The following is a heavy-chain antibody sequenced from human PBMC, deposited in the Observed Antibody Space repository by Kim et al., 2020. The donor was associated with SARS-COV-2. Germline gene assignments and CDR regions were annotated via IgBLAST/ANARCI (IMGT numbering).Heavy chain of an antibody. CDR1: GFTFSSYW. Sequence: GGSLRLSCAASGFTFSSYWMHWVRQAPGKGLVWVSRIKSDGRSTGYADSVKGRFTISRDNAKNTLFLQMNSLRADDTAVYYCARDGGGSAFFFDYWGQGTLVTVSS. CDR3: ARDGGGSAFFFDY. V-gene: IGHV3-74*01. CDR2: IKSDGRST. J-gene: IGHJ4*02. D-gene: IGHD3-16*01.